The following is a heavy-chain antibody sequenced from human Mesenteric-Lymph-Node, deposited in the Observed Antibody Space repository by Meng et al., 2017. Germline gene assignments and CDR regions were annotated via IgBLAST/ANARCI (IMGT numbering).Heavy chain of an antibody. CDR2: ISSSSSYI. Sequence: GESLKISCAASGFTVSSNYMNWVRQAPGKGLEWVSSISSSSSYIYYADSVKGRFTISRDNAKNSLYLQMNSLRAEDTAVYYCARDVLGGAQDYWGQGTLVTVSS. J-gene: IGHJ4*02. D-gene: IGHD3-16*01. CDR1: GFTVSSNY. CDR3: ARDVLGGAQDY. V-gene: IGHV3-21*01.